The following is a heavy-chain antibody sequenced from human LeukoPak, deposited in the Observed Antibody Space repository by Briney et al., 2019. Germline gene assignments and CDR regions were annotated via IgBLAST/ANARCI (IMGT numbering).Heavy chain of an antibody. J-gene: IGHJ6*03. CDR1: GFTFSSYS. CDR3: ARVSQGYCSSTSCYTPDYYYMDV. D-gene: IGHD2-2*02. Sequence: GGSLRLSCAASGFTFSSYSMNWVRQAPGKGLEWVSYISSSSSTIYYADSVKGRFTISRDNAKNSLYLQMNSLRAEDTAVYYCARVSQGYCSSTSCYTPDYYYMDVWGKGTTVTVSS. V-gene: IGHV3-48*04. CDR2: ISSSSSTI.